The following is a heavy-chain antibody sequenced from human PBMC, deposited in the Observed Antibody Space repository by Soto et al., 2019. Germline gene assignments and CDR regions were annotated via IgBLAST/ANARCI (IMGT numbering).Heavy chain of an antibody. CDR3: ARQGRNTKIVLVKHYAADF. Sequence: QLLLQEAGPRLVEPSEALSLTCTVSSGSISSTSYYWAWIRQPPGKGLEWIGAIYYVGTTYYTESIRSSVAISVATTRHQSSLKVNSETAADTAVYFCARQGRNTKIVLVKHYAADFWGQGTAVTVSS. CDR2: IYYVGTT. D-gene: IGHD3-22*01. CDR1: SGSISSTSYY. V-gene: IGHV4-39*01. J-gene: IGHJ6*02.